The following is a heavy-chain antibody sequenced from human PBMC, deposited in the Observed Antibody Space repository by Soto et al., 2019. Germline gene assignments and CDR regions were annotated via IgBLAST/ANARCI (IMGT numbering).Heavy chain of an antibody. J-gene: IGHJ4*02. CDR3: ARMSGTYYVPDY. CDR1: NASITSSGYY. CDR2: IYHSGST. Sequence: QVQLQESGPRLVEASQTLSLTCTVSNASITSSGYYWSWVRQPPGKRLEWIGYIYHSGSTFYSPSLQSRLTMSVDTSKTQFSLTLRSVTAADTSFYHCARMSGTYYVPDYWGQGTLVTVSS. D-gene: IGHD1-26*01. V-gene: IGHV4-31*03.